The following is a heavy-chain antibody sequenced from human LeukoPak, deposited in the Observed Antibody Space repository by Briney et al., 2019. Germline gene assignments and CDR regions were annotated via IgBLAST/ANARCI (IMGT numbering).Heavy chain of an antibody. CDR1: GASMRSYY. CDR2: VYTTGSS. V-gene: IGHV4-4*09. J-gene: IGHJ5*02. CDR3: ARKKFIAPGGFDP. Sequence: PSETLSLTCTVSGASMRSYYWSWIRQPPGKGLEWIGYVYTTGSSNYNPSLKSRVTISVDSSKNQFSLKLSSVTAADTAVYYCARKKFIAPGGFDPWGQGTLVTVSS. D-gene: IGHD6-13*01.